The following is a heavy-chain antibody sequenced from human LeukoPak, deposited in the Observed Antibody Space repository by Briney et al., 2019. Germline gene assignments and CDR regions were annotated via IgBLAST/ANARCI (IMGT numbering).Heavy chain of an antibody. CDR1: GYTFSSYY. Sequence: ASVKVSCKASGYTFSSYYIHWVRQAPGQGLGWMGTINPGRDSTSYAQKFQGRVIMTRDTSTSTVDMDLSSLRSDDTAVYYCARDVGSGTYMFDFWGQGTLVTVSS. CDR2: INPGRDST. V-gene: IGHV1-46*01. J-gene: IGHJ4*02. CDR3: ARDVGSGTYMFDF. D-gene: IGHD6-19*01.